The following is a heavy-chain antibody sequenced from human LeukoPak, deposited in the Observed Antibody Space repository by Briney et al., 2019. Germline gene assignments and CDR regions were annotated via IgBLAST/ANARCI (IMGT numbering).Heavy chain of an antibody. V-gene: IGHV3-13*04. Sequence: GGSLRLSCAASGFTFSSYDMHWVRQATGKGLEWVSAIGTAGDTYYPGSVRGRFTISRENAKNSLYLQMNSLRAGDTAVYYCARGDSSGYLPGYYGVDVWGQGTAVTVSS. CDR2: IGTAGDT. CDR3: ARGDSSGYLPGYYGVDV. D-gene: IGHD3-22*01. CDR1: GFTFSSYD. J-gene: IGHJ6*02.